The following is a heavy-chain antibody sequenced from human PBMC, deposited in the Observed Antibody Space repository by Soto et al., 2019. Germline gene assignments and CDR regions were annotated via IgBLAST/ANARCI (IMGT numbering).Heavy chain of an antibody. D-gene: IGHD1-26*01. J-gene: IGHJ4*02. Sequence: QGQLVQSGAEVRKPGASVKVSCKASGYPFISYYIHWVRQAPGQGLEWMGSISPGVGSTKYAPKLQGRVTLTADTSTHTVYMELSSLRSEDTALYYCARVGSGPYFPLWGQGTEVTVSS. CDR1: GYPFISYY. V-gene: IGHV1-46*01. CDR3: ARVGSGPYFPL. CDR2: ISPGVGST.